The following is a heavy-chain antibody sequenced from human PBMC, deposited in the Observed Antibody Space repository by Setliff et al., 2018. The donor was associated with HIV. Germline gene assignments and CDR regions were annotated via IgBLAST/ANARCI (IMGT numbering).Heavy chain of an antibody. V-gene: IGHV4-59*11. CDR2: IYYSGST. Sequence: SETLSLTCTVSGGSISSHYWSWIRQPPGKGLEWIGYIYYSGSTNYNPSLKSRVTISVDTSKNQFSLKLSSVTAADTAVYYCARTPSIAARRFFDYWGQGTLVTVSS. D-gene: IGHD6-6*01. J-gene: IGHJ4*02. CDR3: ARTPSIAARRFFDY. CDR1: GGSISSHY.